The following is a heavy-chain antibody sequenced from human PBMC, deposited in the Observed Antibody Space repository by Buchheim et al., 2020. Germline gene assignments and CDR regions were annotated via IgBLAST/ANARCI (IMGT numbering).Heavy chain of an antibody. CDR1: GGSITSSSYY. Sequence: QLQLQESGPGLVKPSETLSLTCTVSGGSITSSSYYWGWIRQPPGKGLEWIGSINYSGHPYYHPSPKSRVTISVDTSKNQFTLKLSSVTTADTAVYYCARRRTAMVDFWGQGTL. CDR3: ARRRTAMVDF. CDR2: INYSGHP. D-gene: IGHD5-18*01. J-gene: IGHJ4*02. V-gene: IGHV4-39*01.